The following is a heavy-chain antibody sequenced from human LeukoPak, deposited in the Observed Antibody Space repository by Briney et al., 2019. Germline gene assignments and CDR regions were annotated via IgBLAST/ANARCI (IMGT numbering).Heavy chain of an antibody. J-gene: IGHJ3*02. V-gene: IGHV4-61*02. Sequence: SETLSLTCTVSGGSISSGSYYWSWIRQPAGKGLEWIGRIYTSGSTNYNPSLKSRVTISVDTSKNQFSLKLSSVTAADTAVYYCARDHSEYYYDSSPGAFDIWGQGTMVTVSS. CDR3: ARDHSEYYYDSSPGAFDI. CDR2: IYTSGST. CDR1: GGSISSGSYY. D-gene: IGHD3-22*01.